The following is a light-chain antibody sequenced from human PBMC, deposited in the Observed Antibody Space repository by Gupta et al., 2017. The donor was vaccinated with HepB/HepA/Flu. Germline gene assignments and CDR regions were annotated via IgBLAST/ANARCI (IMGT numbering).Light chain of an antibody. CDR2: GPS. CDR3: QQDGSSPFT. V-gene: IGKV3-20*01. Sequence: EIVLTQSPGTLSLSPGERATLSCRASQSVSSSYLAWYQQKPGQAPRLLIYGPSSRATGIPDRFSGSGSGTDFTLTISRLEPEDFAVYYCQQDGSSPFTFGGGTKVEIK. CDR1: QSVSSSY. J-gene: IGKJ4*01.